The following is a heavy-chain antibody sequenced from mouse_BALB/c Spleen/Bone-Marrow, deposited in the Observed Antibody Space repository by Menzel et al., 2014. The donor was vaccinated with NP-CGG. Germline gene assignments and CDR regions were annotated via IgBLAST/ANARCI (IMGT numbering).Heavy chain of an antibody. D-gene: IGHD2-1*01. CDR1: GYTFTNYW. Sequence: VQLQQSGAELVRPGASVKLSCKASGYTFTNYWINWVKQRPGQGLEWIGNIYPSDSYTTYNQNFKDKATLTADKSSSTAYMQLSSPTSEDSAVYYCTGYGNYFDYWGQGTTLTVSS. V-gene: IGHV1-69*02. J-gene: IGHJ2*01. CDR2: IYPSDSYT. CDR3: TGYGNYFDY.